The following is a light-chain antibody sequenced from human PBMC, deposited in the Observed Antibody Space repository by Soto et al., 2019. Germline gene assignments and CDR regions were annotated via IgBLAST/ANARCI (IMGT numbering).Light chain of an antibody. CDR2: EGS. V-gene: IGLV2-23*01. J-gene: IGLJ2*01. CDR1: SSDVGSYKF. CDR3: CSYAGSSTLV. Sequence: QSALTQPASVSGSAGQSITISCTGTSSDVGSYKFVSWYQHHPGKAPKLMIYEGSKRPSGVSYRFSGSKSGNTASLTISGLQAEDEADYYCCSYAGSSTLVFGGGTQLTVL.